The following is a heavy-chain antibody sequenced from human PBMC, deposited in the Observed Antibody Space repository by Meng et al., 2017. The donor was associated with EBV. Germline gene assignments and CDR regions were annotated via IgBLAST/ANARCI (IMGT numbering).Heavy chain of an antibody. V-gene: IGHV1-69*18. CDR2: LIPMSGAP. CDR3: ASESGRGFTPDY. J-gene: IGHJ4*02. D-gene: IGHD3-10*01. CDR1: GGTFIFVA. Sequence: QEQVLTSGHVGKKPWPHGKVSCRVIGGTFIFVAGSRVRQTPGQGLEWMVRLIPMSGAPHYGQKFQDRVTIIADESTSTHSMELNNLRFEDTAMYYCASESGRGFTPDYWGQGTLVTVSS.